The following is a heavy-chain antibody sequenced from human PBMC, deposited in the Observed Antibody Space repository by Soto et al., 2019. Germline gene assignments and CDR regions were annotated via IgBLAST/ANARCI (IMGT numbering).Heavy chain of an antibody. J-gene: IGHJ4*02. D-gene: IGHD2-15*01. Sequence: QVQLVQSGAEVKKPGASVKVSCKASGYTFTSYYMHWVRQAPGQGLEWMGIINPSGGSTSYAQKFQGRVTMTKDTATSTVDMELSSLRSEDTAVYYCAREGRLGYCSGGSCYMDDYWGQGTLVTVSS. CDR3: AREGRLGYCSGGSCYMDDY. V-gene: IGHV1-46*01. CDR2: INPSGGST. CDR1: GYTFTSYY.